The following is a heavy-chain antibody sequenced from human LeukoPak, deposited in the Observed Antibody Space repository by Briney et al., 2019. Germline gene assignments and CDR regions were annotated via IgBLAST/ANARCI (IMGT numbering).Heavy chain of an antibody. CDR3: ARGQQLVKTD. CDR1: GFNFSTYG. D-gene: IGHD6-13*01. J-gene: IGHJ4*02. CDR2: IWYDGSIK. V-gene: IGHV3-33*01. Sequence: GGSLRLSCAASGFNFSTYGMHWVRRAPGKGLEWVAVIWYDGSIKNYADSVKGRFTISRDNSKNTVYLQMDSLRAEDTALYYCARGQQLVKTDWGQGTLVTVSS.